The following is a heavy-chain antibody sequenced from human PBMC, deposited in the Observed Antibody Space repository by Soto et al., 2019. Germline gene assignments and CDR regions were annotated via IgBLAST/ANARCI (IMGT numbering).Heavy chain of an antibody. CDR3: AKVIVLGASTIEF. J-gene: IGHJ4*02. Sequence: EQLLESGGGLVQPGGSLTLSCAASGFTFNRYGMAWVRQAPGKGLEWVSVISGSGGTTYYADSVKGRFTISRDNSKSTVYLQMNSLRVEDTALYSCAKVIVLGASTIEFWGPGTLVTVSS. V-gene: IGHV3-23*01. CDR1: GFTFNRYG. D-gene: IGHD6-6*01. CDR2: ISGSGGTT.